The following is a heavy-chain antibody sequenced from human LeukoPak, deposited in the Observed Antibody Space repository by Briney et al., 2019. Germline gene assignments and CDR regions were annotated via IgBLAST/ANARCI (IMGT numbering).Heavy chain of an antibody. D-gene: IGHD3-10*01. V-gene: IGHV3-23*01. CDR2: ISRSGTTI. Sequence: GGSLRLSCAASGFTFSSYGMTWVRQAPGKGLEWVSAISRSGTTIYYADSVKGRFTISRDNSKNTLYLELHSLRTEDTAVYYCARARRSGGITMIRGVKDRGWFDPWGQGTLVTVSS. CDR1: GFTFSSYG. CDR3: ARARRSGGITMIRGVKDRGWFDP. J-gene: IGHJ5*02.